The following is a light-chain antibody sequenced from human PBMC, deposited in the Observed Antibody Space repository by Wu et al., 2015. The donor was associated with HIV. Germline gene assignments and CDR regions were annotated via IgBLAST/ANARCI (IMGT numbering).Light chain of an antibody. CDR1: QSVSSNY. Sequence: ENVLTQSPGTLSLSPGERATLSCRASQSVSSNYLAWYQQKPGQAPRLLLYGASSRATGIPDRFSGSGSGTEFTLTISRLEPEDFAVYYCQHRSDWPTFGQGTKVEIQ. V-gene: IGKV3D-20*02. J-gene: IGKJ1*01. CDR3: QHRSDWPT. CDR2: GAS.